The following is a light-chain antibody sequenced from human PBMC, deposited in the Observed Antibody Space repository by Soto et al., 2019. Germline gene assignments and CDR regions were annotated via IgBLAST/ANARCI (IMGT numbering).Light chain of an antibody. CDR3: QQDNNWPPLT. J-gene: IGKJ4*01. CDR2: GAS. CDR1: QSVSVN. Sequence: EIVMTQSPATLSVSPGARAPLSCRASQSVSVNLAWYQQKPGQPPRLLIYGASTRATGIPARFSGSGSGTEFTLTINSLQSEDFAVYYCQQDNNWPPLTFGGGTKVDIK. V-gene: IGKV3-15*01.